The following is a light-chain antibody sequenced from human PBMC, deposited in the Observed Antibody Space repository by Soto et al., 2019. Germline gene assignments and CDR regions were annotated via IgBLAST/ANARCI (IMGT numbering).Light chain of an antibody. Sequence: QSVLSQPPSASGTPGQTVTISCSGSSSTIGSNHVFWYQQLPGTAPKLLIYKNTQRPSGVPDRFSGSKSGTSASLAISGLRSEDEADYYCAAWDDRLGGRVFGTGTKLTVL. CDR1: SSTIGSNH. V-gene: IGLV1-47*01. J-gene: IGLJ1*01. CDR3: AAWDDRLGGRV. CDR2: KNT.